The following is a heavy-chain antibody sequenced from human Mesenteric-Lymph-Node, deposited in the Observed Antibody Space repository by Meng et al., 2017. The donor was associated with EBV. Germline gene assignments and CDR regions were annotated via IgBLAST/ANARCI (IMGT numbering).Heavy chain of an antibody. CDR3: ARAGAYYDVLTGFDY. V-gene: IGHV4-30-2*01. CDR2: IYHTGTT. Sequence: QLPLQASGSRLGKPSQTRSLTCAVFGGSLSSGGYSWNWIRQTPGRGLEWIGYIYHTGTTYYNPSLKSRVTMSVDRSTNQFSLWLKSVTAADTAIYYCARAGAYYDVLTGFDYWGQGTLVTVSS. CDR1: GGSLSSGGYS. D-gene: IGHD3-9*01. J-gene: IGHJ4*02.